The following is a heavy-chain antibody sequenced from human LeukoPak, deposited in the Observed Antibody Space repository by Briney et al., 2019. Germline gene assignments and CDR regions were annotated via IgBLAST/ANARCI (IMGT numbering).Heavy chain of an antibody. J-gene: IGHJ4*02. CDR1: GFTFSSYW. Sequence: SGGSLRLSCAASGFTFSSYWMHWVRQAPGKGLVWVSRINSDGSNTSYADYVKGRFTISRDNAKNTLYLQMNSLRAEDTAVYYCARGYCSGGSCYIGNYWGQGTLVTVSS. CDR3: ARGYCSGGSCYIGNY. D-gene: IGHD2-15*01. V-gene: IGHV3-74*01. CDR2: INSDGSNT.